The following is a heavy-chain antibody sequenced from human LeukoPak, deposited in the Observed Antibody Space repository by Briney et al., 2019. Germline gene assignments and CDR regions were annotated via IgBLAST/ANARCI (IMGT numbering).Heavy chain of an antibody. D-gene: IGHD6-19*01. CDR3: AKPSVAGYYFDY. Sequence: GGSLRLSCAASGFTFDDYTMHWVRQAPGKGLEWVSLISWDGGSTYYADSVKGRFTISRDNSKNSLYLQMNSLRTEDTALYYSAKPSVAGYYFDYWGQGTLVTVSS. CDR2: ISWDGGST. CDR1: GFTFDDYT. V-gene: IGHV3-43*01. J-gene: IGHJ4*02.